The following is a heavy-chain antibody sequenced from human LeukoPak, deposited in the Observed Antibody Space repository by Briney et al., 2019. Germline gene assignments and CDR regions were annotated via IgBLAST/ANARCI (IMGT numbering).Heavy chain of an antibody. V-gene: IGHV4-59*12. CDR3: ARYRVVPAAIN. CDR1: GGSISTYY. D-gene: IGHD2-2*02. CDR2: IYYSGIT. J-gene: IGHJ4*02. Sequence: PSETLSLTCTVSGGSISTYYWSWVRQPPGKGLEWIWYIYYSGITNYNPSLKSRATISVDTSKNQFSLKLSSVTAADTAVYYCARYRVVPAAINWGQGTLVSVSS.